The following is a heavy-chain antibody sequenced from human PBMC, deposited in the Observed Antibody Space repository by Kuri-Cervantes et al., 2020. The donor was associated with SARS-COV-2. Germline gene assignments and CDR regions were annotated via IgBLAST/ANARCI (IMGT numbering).Heavy chain of an antibody. V-gene: IGHV1-58*02. J-gene: IGHJ6*02. CDR2: IVVGSGNT. CDR3: ARLREDSSSWYEYYYYGMDV. Sequence: SVKVSCKASGFTFTSSAMQWVRQARGQRLEWIGWIVVGSGNTNFAQKFQERVTITRDMSTSTAYMELSSLRSEDTAVYYCARLREDSSSWYEYYYYGMDVWGQGTTVTVSS. D-gene: IGHD6-13*01. CDR1: GFTFTSSA.